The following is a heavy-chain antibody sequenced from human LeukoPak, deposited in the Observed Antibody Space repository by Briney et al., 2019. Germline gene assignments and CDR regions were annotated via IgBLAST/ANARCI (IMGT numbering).Heavy chain of an antibody. J-gene: IGHJ5*02. D-gene: IGHD3-3*01. CDR2: IIPIVGTT. V-gene: IGHV1-69*13. Sequence: SVKVSCKASGGTFSSYAFSWVRQAPGQGLEWMGGIIPIVGTTNYAQMFQGRVTITADESTSTAYMELSSLRSEDTAVYYCARGGSHYDFWSGYNWFDPWGQGTLVTVSS. CDR1: GGTFSSYA. CDR3: ARGGSHYDFWSGYNWFDP.